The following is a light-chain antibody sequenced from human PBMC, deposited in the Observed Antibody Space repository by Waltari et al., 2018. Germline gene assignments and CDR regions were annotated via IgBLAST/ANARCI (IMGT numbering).Light chain of an antibody. CDR2: RNN. J-gene: IGLJ2*01. CDR1: SPNIGSNS. Sequence: QSILTQPTSASGTPGQRVTISCSGSSPNIGSNSVSWYQEVPGTAPKLLTYRNNQRPSGVPARFSGSKSGTSASLAISGLRSEDEAHYYCAAWDDSLSGHMVFGGGTKLTVL. V-gene: IGLV1-47*01. CDR3: AAWDDSLSGHMV.